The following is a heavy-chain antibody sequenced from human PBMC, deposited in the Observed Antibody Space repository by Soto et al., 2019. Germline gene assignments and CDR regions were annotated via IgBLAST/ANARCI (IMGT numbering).Heavy chain of an antibody. CDR3: ARDIGLTELDCFDP. D-gene: IGHD1-1*01. J-gene: IGHJ5*02. CDR1: GYTSTTYG. CDR2: ISAYNGDT. Sequence: GASVKVSCKASGYTSTTYGISWVRQAPGQGLEWMGWISAYNGDTKHAQKFQGRVTMTTDTSTSTAYMELRSLRSDDTAVYYCARDIGLTELDCFDPWGQGTLVTVSS. V-gene: IGHV1-18*01.